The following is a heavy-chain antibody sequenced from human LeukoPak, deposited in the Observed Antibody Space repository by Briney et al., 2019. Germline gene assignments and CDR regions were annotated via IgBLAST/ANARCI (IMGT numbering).Heavy chain of an antibody. D-gene: IGHD5-24*01. V-gene: IGHV3-30-3*01. CDR1: GFTFSSYA. J-gene: IGHJ4*02. CDR2: MSYDGSNK. CDR3: ARDIARKGMATLYYFDY. Sequence: PGVSLRLSCAASGFTFSSYAIHWVRQAPGKGLEWVAVMSYDGSNKYCADSVKGRFTISRDNSKNTLYLQMNSLRAEDTAVYYCARDIARKGMATLYYFDYWGQGTLVTVSS.